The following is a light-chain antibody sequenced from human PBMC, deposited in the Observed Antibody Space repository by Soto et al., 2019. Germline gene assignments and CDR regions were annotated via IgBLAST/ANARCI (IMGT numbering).Light chain of an antibody. CDR2: EVS. CDR1: SSDVGGYNY. V-gene: IGLV2-8*01. J-gene: IGLJ2*01. CDR3: SSYAGSNVYVV. Sequence: QSALTQPPSASGSPGQSVTISCTGTSSDVGGYNYVSWYQQHPGKAPKLMIYEVSKRPSGVPDRFSGSKSGNTASLTVSGLQAEDEVDYYCSSYAGSNVYVVFGGGTKLTVL.